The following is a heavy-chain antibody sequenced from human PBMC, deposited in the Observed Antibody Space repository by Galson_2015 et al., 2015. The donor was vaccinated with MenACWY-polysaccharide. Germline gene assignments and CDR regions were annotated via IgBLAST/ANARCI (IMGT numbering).Heavy chain of an antibody. CDR1: EFTFSGYW. J-gene: IGHJ4*02. V-gene: IGHV3-74*01. CDR3: ARGGDGYGNFDY. CDR2: INGAGSTT. Sequence: SLRLSCAASEFTFSGYWMHWVRQAPGKGLVWVSRINGAGSTTSCADSVKGRFTISRDNAQHMLYLQMNSLRAEDTAVYYCARGGDGYGNFDYWGQGILVTVPS. D-gene: IGHD5-24*01.